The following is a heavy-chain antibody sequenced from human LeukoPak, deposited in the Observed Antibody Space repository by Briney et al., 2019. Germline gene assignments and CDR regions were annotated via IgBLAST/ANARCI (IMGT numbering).Heavy chain of an antibody. CDR2: INSDGSST. V-gene: IGHV3-74*01. CDR1: GFTFSSYW. J-gene: IGHJ4*02. D-gene: IGHD1-26*01. Sequence: PGGSLRLSCAASGFTFSSYWMHWVRQAPGKGLVWVSRINSDGSSTSYADSVKGRFTISRDNAKNTLYLQMNSLRAEDTAVYYCAREINAWSTRDSFDYWGQGTLVTVSS. CDR3: AREINAWSTRDSFDY.